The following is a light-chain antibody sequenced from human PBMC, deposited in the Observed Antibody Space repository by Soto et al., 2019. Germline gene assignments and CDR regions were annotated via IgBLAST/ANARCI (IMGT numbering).Light chain of an antibody. J-gene: IGKJ1*01. CDR1: QGIRDD. Sequence: DIQITQSPSSLSASVGYRVTITCRASQGIRDDLGWYQQKPGKAPKRLIYGASTLQNGVPLRFRGSGSGTEFTLTISRLEPEDFAVYYCQQYGSSRPFGPGTKVHI. CDR2: GAS. CDR3: QQYGSSRP. V-gene: IGKV1-17*01.